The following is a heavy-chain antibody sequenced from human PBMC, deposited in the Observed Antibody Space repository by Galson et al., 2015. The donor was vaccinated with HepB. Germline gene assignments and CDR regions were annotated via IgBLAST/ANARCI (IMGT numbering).Heavy chain of an antibody. Sequence: SVKVSCKASEGTFSSYAISWVRQAPGQGLEWMGGIIPIFGTANYAQKFQGRVTITADESTSTAYMELSSLRSEDTAVYYCARVYDFWSGYNYYYYYGMDVWGQGTTVTVSS. D-gene: IGHD3-3*01. CDR1: EGTFSSYA. CDR2: IIPIFGTA. CDR3: ARVYDFWSGYNYYYYYGMDV. V-gene: IGHV1-69*13. J-gene: IGHJ6*02.